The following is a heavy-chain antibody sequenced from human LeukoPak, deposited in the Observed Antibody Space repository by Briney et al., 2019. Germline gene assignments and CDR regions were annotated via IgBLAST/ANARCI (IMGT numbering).Heavy chain of an antibody. CDR1: GGSISSYY. CDR3: ARELGYCSGGSCYRSPFDY. CDR2: ICTSGST. Sequence: KPSETLSLTCTVSGGSISSYYWSWIRQPAGKGLEWIGRICTSGSTNYNPSLKSRVTMSVDTSKNQFSLKLSSVTAADTAVYYCARELGYCSGGSCYRSPFDYWGQGTLVTVSS. J-gene: IGHJ4*02. V-gene: IGHV4-4*07. D-gene: IGHD2-15*01.